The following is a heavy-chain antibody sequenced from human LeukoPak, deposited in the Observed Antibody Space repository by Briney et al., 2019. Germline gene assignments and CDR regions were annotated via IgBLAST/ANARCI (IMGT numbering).Heavy chain of an antibody. Sequence: GASVKVSCKASGYTFTSYGISWVPQAPGQGLAWMGWISAYNGNTNYAQKLQGRVTMTTDTSTSTAYTELRSLRSDDAAVYYCARGAAYSSGWYEEYYFDYWGQGTLVTVSS. J-gene: IGHJ4*02. D-gene: IGHD6-19*01. V-gene: IGHV1-18*01. CDR3: ARGAAYSSGWYEEYYFDY. CDR1: GYTFTSYG. CDR2: ISAYNGNT.